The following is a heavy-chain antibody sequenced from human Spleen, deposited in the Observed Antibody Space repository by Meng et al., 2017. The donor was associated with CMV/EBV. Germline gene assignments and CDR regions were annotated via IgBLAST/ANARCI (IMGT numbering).Heavy chain of an antibody. V-gene: IGHV3-30*04. D-gene: IGHD2-21*01. J-gene: IGHJ4*02. CDR3: AKYSAVGERLYYFDY. CDR1: GFTFSSYA. CDR2: ISYDGSNK. Sequence: GESLKISCGASGFTFSSYALHWVRQAPGKGLEWVAVISYDGSNKYYADSVKGRFTISRDNSKNTLYLQMNSLRAEDTAVYYCAKYSAVGERLYYFDYWGQGTLVTVSS.